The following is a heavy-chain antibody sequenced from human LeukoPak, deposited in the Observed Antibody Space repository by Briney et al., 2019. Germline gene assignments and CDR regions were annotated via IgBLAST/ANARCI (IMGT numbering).Heavy chain of an antibody. Sequence: PGGSLRLSCAASGFSFSNYWMHWVRQAPGKGLVWVTRMNSDGSATYYADSVQGRFTISRDNAKNTLYLQMNSLRAEDTAMYFCAKGPNYFDSWGQGTLVTAS. J-gene: IGHJ4*02. CDR2: MNSDGSAT. CDR3: AKGPNYFDS. V-gene: IGHV3-74*01. CDR1: GFSFSNYW.